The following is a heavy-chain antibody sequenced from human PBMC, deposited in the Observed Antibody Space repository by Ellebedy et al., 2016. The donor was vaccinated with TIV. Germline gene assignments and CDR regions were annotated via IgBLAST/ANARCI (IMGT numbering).Heavy chain of an antibody. D-gene: IGHD6-13*01. CDR2: IYYTGST. CDR1: GGSIRSYY. V-gene: IGHV4-59*01. J-gene: IGHJ4*02. Sequence: MPSETLSLTCTVSGGSIRSYYWSWIRQSPGKGLSWVGYIYYTGSTNYNPSLKRRVPISVETSKTQFSLKQRSVTAADTAVYYCARVRATAGMAHFDNWGQGTLVTVSS. CDR3: ARVRATAGMAHFDN.